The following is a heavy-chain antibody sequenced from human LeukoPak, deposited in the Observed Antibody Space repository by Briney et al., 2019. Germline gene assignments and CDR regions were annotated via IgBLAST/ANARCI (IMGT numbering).Heavy chain of an antibody. CDR1: GGSISSGGYS. Sequence: SETLSLTCAVSGGSISSGGYSWRWIRQPPGKGLEWIGYIYYSGSTNYNPSLKSRVTISVDTSKNQFSLKLSSVTAADTAVYYCARALNTAMDLIDYWGQGTLVTVSS. V-gene: IGHV4-61*08. D-gene: IGHD5-18*01. CDR2: IYYSGST. CDR3: ARALNTAMDLIDY. J-gene: IGHJ4*02.